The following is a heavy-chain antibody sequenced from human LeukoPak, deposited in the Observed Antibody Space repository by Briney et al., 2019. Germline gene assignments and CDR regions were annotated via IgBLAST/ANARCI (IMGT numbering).Heavy chain of an antibody. V-gene: IGHV1-69*06. Sequence: SVKVSCKASGFALTTYNIVWLRQAPGQGLEWMGGIIPIFGTANYAQKFQGRVTITADKSRSTAYMELSSLRSGDTAVYYCARGRPTTSIAAAGVNWFDPWGQGTLVTVSS. D-gene: IGHD6-13*01. J-gene: IGHJ5*02. CDR1: GFALTTYN. CDR3: ARGRPTTSIAAAGVNWFDP. CDR2: IIPIFGTA.